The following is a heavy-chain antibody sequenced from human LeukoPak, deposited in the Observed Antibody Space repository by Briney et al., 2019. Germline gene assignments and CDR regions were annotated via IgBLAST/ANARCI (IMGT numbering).Heavy chain of an antibody. V-gene: IGHV3-30-3*01. CDR3: ANSRGYGSGNL. CDR1: GFTFSSYA. D-gene: IGHD3-10*01. Sequence: GGSLRLSCAASGFTFSSYAMHWVRQAPGKGLVWVAIISYDGSNKYYADSVKGRFTISRDNSKNTLYLQMNSLRAEDTAVYFCANSRGYGSGNLWGQGTLVTVSS. J-gene: IGHJ4*02. CDR2: ISYDGSNK.